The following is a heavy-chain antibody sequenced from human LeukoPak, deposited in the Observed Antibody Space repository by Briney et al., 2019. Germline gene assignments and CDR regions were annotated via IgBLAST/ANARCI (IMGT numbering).Heavy chain of an antibody. J-gene: IGHJ4*02. CDR1: GFTFSNFA. D-gene: IGHD6-13*01. Sequence: GALRLSCAASGFTFSNFAMTWVRQAPGKGLEWVSSIVGSSSTYYADSLKGRFTISRDNAKNSLYLQMNSLRAGDTAVYYCARIGAGSSRDYWGQGTLVTVSS. CDR2: IVGSSST. CDR3: ARIGAGSSRDY. V-gene: IGHV3-21*01.